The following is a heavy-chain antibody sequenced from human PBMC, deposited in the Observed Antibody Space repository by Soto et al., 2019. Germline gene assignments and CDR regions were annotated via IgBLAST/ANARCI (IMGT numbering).Heavy chain of an antibody. Sequence: QEQLVESGGGLVKPGGSLRLSCEASGFTFRDYYMSWIRQAPGKGLEWISYISSGGSSKFYTESVKGRFTISRDIAKNSLYLQMDGLRVEDTGVYFCARRGPLNNIEVVPYYFGLDVWGQGTTVTVSS. V-gene: IGHV3-11*01. CDR1: GFTFRDYY. CDR2: ISSGGSSK. CDR3: ARRGPLNNIEVVPYYFGLDV. D-gene: IGHD2-15*01. J-gene: IGHJ6*02.